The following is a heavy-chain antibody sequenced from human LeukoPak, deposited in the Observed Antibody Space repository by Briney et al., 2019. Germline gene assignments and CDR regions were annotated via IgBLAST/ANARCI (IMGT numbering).Heavy chain of an antibody. CDR2: IYSGGST. Sequence: GGSLRLSCAASGFTVSSNYMSWVRQAPGKGLEWVSVIYSGGSTYYADSVKGRFTISRDNSKNTLYLQMNSLRAEDTAVYYCARDLRAAAGTADYWGQGTLVTVSS. J-gene: IGHJ4*02. D-gene: IGHD6-13*01. CDR3: ARDLRAAAGTADY. CDR1: GFTVSSNY. V-gene: IGHV3-53*01.